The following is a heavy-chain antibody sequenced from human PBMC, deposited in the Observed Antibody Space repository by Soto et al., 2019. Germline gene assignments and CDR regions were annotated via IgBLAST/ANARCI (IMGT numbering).Heavy chain of an antibody. CDR2: IYPGDSDT. D-gene: IGHD3-3*01. CDR3: ARTVGVRFLEWLLCMDV. CDR1: GYSFTSYW. J-gene: IGHJ6*02. Sequence: PGESLKISCKGSGYSFTSYWIGWVRQMPGKGLEWMGIIYPGDSDTRYSPSFQGQVTISADKSISTAYLQWSSLKASDTAMYYCARTVGVRFLEWLLCMDVWGQGTTVTVSS. V-gene: IGHV5-51*01.